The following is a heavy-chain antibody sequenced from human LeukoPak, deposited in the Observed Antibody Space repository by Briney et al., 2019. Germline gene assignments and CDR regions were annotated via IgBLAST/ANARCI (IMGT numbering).Heavy chain of an antibody. CDR3: VRGGGYFDY. Sequence: SETLSLTCTVSGDSFINHYWSWIRQPPGKGLEWIGYIHYSGTTNDNPSLKSRVSISVDTSKNQFYLKLTSVTAADTAVYYCVRGGGYFDYWGQGTLVTVSS. J-gene: IGHJ4*02. D-gene: IGHD3-16*01. V-gene: IGHV4-59*11. CDR2: IHYSGTT. CDR1: GDSFINHY.